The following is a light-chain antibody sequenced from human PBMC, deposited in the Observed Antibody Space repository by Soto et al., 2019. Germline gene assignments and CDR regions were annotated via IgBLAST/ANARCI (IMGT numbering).Light chain of an antibody. CDR3: QQYGSSRWT. Sequence: EILLTQSPGTLSLSPGQRATLSCRTRETVSEDQLAWYQQKPGQAPRLVIFAVSIRAPGIPDRFSGSGSVTDFTLTINRLEREDFAVYYCQQYGSSRWTFGQGTKVEI. V-gene: IGKV3-20*01. CDR1: ETVSEDQ. CDR2: AVS. J-gene: IGKJ1*01.